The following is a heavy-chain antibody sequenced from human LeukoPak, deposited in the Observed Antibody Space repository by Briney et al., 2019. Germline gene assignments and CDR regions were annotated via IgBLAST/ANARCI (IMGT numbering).Heavy chain of an antibody. CDR2: ISGSGGST. Sequence: GGSLRLSCAASGFTFSSYSMNWVRQAPGKGLEWVSAISGSGGSTYYADSVKGRFTISRDNSKNTLYLQMNSLRAEDTAVYYCARHPNSNWDYWGQGTLVTVSS. CDR1: GFTFSSYS. V-gene: IGHV3-23*01. D-gene: IGHD6-13*01. J-gene: IGHJ4*02. CDR3: ARHPNSNWDY.